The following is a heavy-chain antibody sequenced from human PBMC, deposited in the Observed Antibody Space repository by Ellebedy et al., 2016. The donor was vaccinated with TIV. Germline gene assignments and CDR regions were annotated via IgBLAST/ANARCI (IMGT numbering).Heavy chain of an antibody. Sequence: PGGSLRLSCVASGFTFRDNYMSWVRQVPGKGLEWVAVIWYDGSNKYYADSVKGRFTISRDNSKNTLYLQMNSLRAEDTAVYYCARDLMTTAWFDPWGQGTLVTVSS. CDR1: GFTFRDNY. CDR2: IWYDGSNK. D-gene: IGHD4-11*01. J-gene: IGHJ5*02. V-gene: IGHV3-33*08. CDR3: ARDLMTTAWFDP.